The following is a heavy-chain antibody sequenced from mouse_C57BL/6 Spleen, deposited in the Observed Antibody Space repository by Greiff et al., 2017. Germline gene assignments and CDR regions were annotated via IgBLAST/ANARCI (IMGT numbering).Heavy chain of an antibody. J-gene: IGHJ1*03. CDR2: IYPGSGNT. V-gene: IGHV1-76*01. D-gene: IGHD2-5*01. CDR3: AREGYYSNYEGWYFDV. Sequence: VKLMESGAELVRPGASVKLSCKASGYTFTDYYINWVKQRPGQGLEWIARIYPGSGNTYYNEKFKGKATLTAEKSSSTAYMQLSSLTSEDSAVYFCAREGYYSNYEGWYFDVWGTGTTVTVAS. CDR1: GYTFTDYY.